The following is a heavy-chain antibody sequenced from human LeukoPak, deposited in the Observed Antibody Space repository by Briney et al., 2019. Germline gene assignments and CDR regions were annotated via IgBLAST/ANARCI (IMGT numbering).Heavy chain of an antibody. CDR1: GFTFSSYS. V-gene: IGHV3-21*01. CDR2: ISSSSSYI. CDR3: ARVEMGVSTVVRSPIFDY. J-gene: IGHJ4*02. Sequence: GGSLRLSCAASGFTFSSYSTNWVRQAPGKGLEWVSSISSSSSYIYYADSVKGRFTISRDNAKNSLYLQMNSLRAEDTAVYYCARVEMGVSTVVRSPIFDYWGQGTLVTVSS. D-gene: IGHD4-23*01.